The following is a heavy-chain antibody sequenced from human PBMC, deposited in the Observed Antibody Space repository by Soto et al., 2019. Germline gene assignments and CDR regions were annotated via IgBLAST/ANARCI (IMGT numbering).Heavy chain of an antibody. CDR1: GGTFSKDA. J-gene: IGHJ6*02. Sequence: QVQLVQSGAEVKKPGSSVTVSCKTSGGTFSKDAINWVRQAPGQGLEGMGLLIPVFGSPIYAQKFQGRIRITGDESTSTAFMDLSSLRSEDTAVYYCTRVLGYAFEPGKTRYYAMDVWGQGTTVSVSS. V-gene: IGHV1-69*01. D-gene: IGHD1-1*01. CDR3: TRVLGYAFEPGKTRYYAMDV. CDR2: LIPVFGSP.